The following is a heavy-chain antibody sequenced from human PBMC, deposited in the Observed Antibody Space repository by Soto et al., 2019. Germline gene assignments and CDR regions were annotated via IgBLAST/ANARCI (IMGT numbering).Heavy chain of an antibody. CDR2: ISGSGGST. D-gene: IGHD2-15*01. CDR3: AKCSGATCCQPIDY. J-gene: IGHJ4*02. V-gene: IGHV3-23*01. CDR1: AFTCNNYA. Sequence: EVQLLESGGGLVQPGGSLRLSCAASAFTCNNYAMTWVRLAPGKGLEWVASISGSGGSTYYAVSVKGRFTISRDNSSSTLFLQMSSLRAEDTAVYYCAKCSGATCCQPIDYWGQGTMVTVSS.